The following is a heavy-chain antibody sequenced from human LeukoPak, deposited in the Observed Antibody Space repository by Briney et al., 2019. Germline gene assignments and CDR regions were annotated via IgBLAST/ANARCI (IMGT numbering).Heavy chain of an antibody. J-gene: IGHJ4*02. Sequence: GGSLRLSCVVSGFTFSSYSMNWVRQAPGKGPEWVSSISSSSSYIYYADSLKVRFTISRDNAANSLFLQMNSLRAEDTALYYCARAVAGPAGEYYFDYWGQGTLVTVSS. V-gene: IGHV3-21*01. CDR2: ISSSSSYI. D-gene: IGHD6-19*01. CDR3: ARAVAGPAGEYYFDY. CDR1: GFTFSSYS.